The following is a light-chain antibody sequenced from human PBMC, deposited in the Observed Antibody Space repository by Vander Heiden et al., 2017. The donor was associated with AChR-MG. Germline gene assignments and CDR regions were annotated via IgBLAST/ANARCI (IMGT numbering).Light chain of an antibody. CDR3: LSFTSDPWT. CDR2: SAS. Sequence: DIQMTQSPSSLSASLGDRVTITCRASQGISNSLAWYQQKPGKVPELLIESASTIQSGVPSRFSGSGSGTDFTLTISSLQPEDVATYYWLSFTSDPWTFGQGTKVEVK. J-gene: IGKJ1*01. CDR1: QGISNS. V-gene: IGKV1-27*01.